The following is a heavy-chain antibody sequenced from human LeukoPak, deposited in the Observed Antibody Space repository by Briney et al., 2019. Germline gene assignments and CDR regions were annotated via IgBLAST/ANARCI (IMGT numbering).Heavy chain of an antibody. J-gene: IGHJ4*02. Sequence: GGSLRLSCAASGFTVSSNYMSWVRQAPGKGLEWVSVIYSGGSTYYADSVKGRFTISRDNSKNTLYLQMNSLRAEDTAVYYCAKASDYYYDSSGYYLGLDYWGQGTLVTVSS. CDR2: IYSGGST. V-gene: IGHV3-66*01. D-gene: IGHD3-22*01. CDR3: AKASDYYYDSSGYYLGLDY. CDR1: GFTVSSNY.